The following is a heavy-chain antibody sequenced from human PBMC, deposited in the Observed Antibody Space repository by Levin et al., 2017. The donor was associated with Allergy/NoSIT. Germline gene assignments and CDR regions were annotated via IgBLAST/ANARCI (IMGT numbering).Heavy chain of an antibody. Sequence: SSETLSLTCTVSGGSISSYYWSWIRQPPGKGLEWIGYIYYSGSTNYNPSLKSRVTISVDTSKNQFYLKLSSVTAADTAVYYCASSWGDSSGWTFDYWGQGTLVTVSS. CDR1: GGSISSYY. CDR2: IYYSGST. CDR3: ASSWGDSSGWTFDY. J-gene: IGHJ4*02. D-gene: IGHD6-19*01. V-gene: IGHV4-59*08.